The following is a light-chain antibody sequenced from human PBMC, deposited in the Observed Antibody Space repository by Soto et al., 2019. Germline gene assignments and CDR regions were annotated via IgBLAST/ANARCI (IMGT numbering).Light chain of an antibody. CDR3: HQRQSWSRT. CDR1: QSVSSN. CDR2: GAS. V-gene: IGKV3D-15*01. Sequence: EIVMTQSPATLSVSPGERATLSCRASQSVSSNLAWYQQKPGQAPRLLIYGASTRAAGIPARFSASGSGTDFTLTISDVQPEDFALYYCHQRQSWSRTFGQGTKVDIK. J-gene: IGKJ1*01.